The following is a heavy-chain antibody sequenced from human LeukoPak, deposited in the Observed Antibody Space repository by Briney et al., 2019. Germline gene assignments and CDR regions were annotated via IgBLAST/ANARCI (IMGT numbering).Heavy chain of an antibody. Sequence: QAGGSLRLSCAASGFTVTTNYMSWVRQAPGKGLEWVSVIYSGGITYYADSVKGRFTISRDSSKNTLYLQMNSLRVEDTAVYYCARRHSSGSNWGQETLVTVSS. J-gene: IGHJ4*02. CDR2: IYSGGIT. CDR3: ARRHSSGSN. V-gene: IGHV3-66*02. CDR1: GFTVTTNY. D-gene: IGHD6-19*01.